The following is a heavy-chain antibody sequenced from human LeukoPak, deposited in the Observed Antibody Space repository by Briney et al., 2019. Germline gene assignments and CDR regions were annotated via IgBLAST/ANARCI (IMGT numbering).Heavy chain of an antibody. J-gene: IGHJ3*02. D-gene: IGHD6-19*01. CDR1: GFTVSSNY. V-gene: IGHV3-53*01. Sequence: GGSLRLSCAASGFTVSSNYMSWVRQAPGKGLEWVSVIYSGSSTYYADSVKGRFTISRDNSKNTLYLQMNSLRAEDTAVYYCARDSGAGAFDIWGQGIMVTVSS. CDR3: ARDSGAGAFDI. CDR2: IYSGSST.